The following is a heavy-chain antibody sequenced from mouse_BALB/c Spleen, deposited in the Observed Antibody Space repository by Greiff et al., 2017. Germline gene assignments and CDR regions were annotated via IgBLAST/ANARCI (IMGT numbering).Heavy chain of an antibody. D-gene: IGHD2-14*01. CDR3: ARSGGTRAY. CDR2: ILPGSGST. J-gene: IGHJ3*01. CDR1: GYTFSSYW. V-gene: IGHV1-9*01. Sequence: VKLMESGAELLKPGASVKISCKATGYTFSSYWTEWVKQRPGHGLEWIGEILPGSGSTNYNEKFKGKATFTADTSSNTAYMQLSSLTSEDSAVYYCARSGGTRAYWGQGTLVTVSA.